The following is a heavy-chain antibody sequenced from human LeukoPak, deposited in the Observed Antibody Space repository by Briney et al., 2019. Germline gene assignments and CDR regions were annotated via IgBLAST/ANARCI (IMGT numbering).Heavy chain of an antibody. D-gene: IGHD2-15*01. V-gene: IGHV1-3*01. CDR3: ARLGAATRRFDY. CDR1: GYTFTSYA. J-gene: IGHJ4*02. Sequence: GAPVKVSCKASGYTFTSYAMHWVRQAPGQRLEWMGWINAGNGNTKYSQKFQGRVTITRDTSASTAYMELSSLRSEDTAVYYCARLGAATRRFDYWGQGTLVTVSS. CDR2: INAGNGNT.